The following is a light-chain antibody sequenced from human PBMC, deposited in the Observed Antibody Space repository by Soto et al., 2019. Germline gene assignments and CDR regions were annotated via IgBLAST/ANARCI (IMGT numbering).Light chain of an antibody. CDR3: MQALQTPWT. CDR2: LGS. J-gene: IGKJ1*01. Sequence: DIVMTQSPPSLPVTPGEPASISCRSDQSLLHSNGFNYLDWYLQKPGQSPQLLIYLGSNRASGVPDRFSGSGSGTDFTLKISRVGAEDVGVYYCMQALQTPWTFGQGTKVEIK. CDR1: QSLLHSNGFNY. V-gene: IGKV2-28*01.